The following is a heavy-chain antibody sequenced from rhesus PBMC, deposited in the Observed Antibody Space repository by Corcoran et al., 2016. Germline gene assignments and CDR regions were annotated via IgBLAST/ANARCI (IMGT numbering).Heavy chain of an antibody. CDR3: ARGVGYFEF. J-gene: IGHJ1*01. V-gene: IGHV4-57*02. D-gene: IGHD2-15*01. Sequence: QLQLQESGPGLVKPSETLSLTCAVSGGSLSRRNWGSGSRQPSGKGLEWIGGISGSGGSTSANPSLKSRVTISKDTSKNQFSLKLSAVTAADTAVYYCARGVGYFEFWGQGVLVTVSS. CDR1: GGSLSRRNW. CDR2: ISGSGGST.